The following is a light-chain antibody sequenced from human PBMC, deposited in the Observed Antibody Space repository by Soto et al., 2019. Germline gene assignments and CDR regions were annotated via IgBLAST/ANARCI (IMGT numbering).Light chain of an antibody. V-gene: IGLV1-47*01. CDR1: SSNIGSNS. CDR2: KNS. J-gene: IGLJ1*01. CDR3: AAWDDRLRGFL. Sequence: QSVLTQPPSASGTPGQRVTISCSGRSSNIGSNSVYWYQQLPGTAPKLLIFKNSQRPSGVPDRFSGSKSGTSASLAVSGLRSGDEADYYCAAWDDRLRGFLFGPGTKVTVL.